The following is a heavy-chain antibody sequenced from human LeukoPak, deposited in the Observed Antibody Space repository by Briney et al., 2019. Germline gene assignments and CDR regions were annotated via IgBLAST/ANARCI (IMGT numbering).Heavy chain of an antibody. D-gene: IGHD3-22*01. CDR2: ISGSGSST. Sequence: QPGGSLRLSCAASGFTFSSYWMSWVRQAPGKGLEWVSAISGSGSSTYYADSVKGRFTISRDNSRNTLYLQMNSLRAEDTAVYYCAGRSGYSPYYFDYWGQGTLVTVSS. V-gene: IGHV3-23*01. CDR1: GFTFSSYW. CDR3: AGRSGYSPYYFDY. J-gene: IGHJ4*02.